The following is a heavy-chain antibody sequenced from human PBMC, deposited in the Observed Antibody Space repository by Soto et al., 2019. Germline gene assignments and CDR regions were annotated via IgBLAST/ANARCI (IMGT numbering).Heavy chain of an antibody. D-gene: IGHD4-4*01. J-gene: IGHJ5*02. V-gene: IGHV4-4*07. CDR1: GGSISSYY. Sequence: QVQLQESGPGLVKPSETLSLTCTVSGGSISSYYWSWIRQSAGKGLEWIGRIYTSGSTNYNPSLKSRVTMSVDTSKNQFSLKLSSVTAADTAVYYCARDMGGDYSQERVQNWFDPWGQGTLVTVSS. CDR3: ARDMGGDYSQERVQNWFDP. CDR2: IYTSGST.